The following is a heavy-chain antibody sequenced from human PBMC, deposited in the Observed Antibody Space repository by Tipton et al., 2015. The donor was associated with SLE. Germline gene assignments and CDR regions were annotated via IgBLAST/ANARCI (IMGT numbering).Heavy chain of an antibody. V-gene: IGHV4-34*01. D-gene: IGHD1-26*01. J-gene: IGHJ6*03. CDR3: ARAIGRVLPMDV. CDR2: INPSGSA. CDR1: GGSFSGYY. Sequence: TLPLTCAVYGGSFSGYYWSWIRQPPGKGLEWIGEINPSGSANYNPSLKSRVTISVDTSKKQFSLKLSSVTAADTAVFYCARAIGRVLPMDVWGKGTTVTVSS.